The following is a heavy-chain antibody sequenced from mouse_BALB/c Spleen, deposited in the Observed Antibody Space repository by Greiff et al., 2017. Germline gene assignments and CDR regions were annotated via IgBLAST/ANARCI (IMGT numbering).Heavy chain of an antibody. CDR1: GYAFSSYW. CDR3: ARSGYGNHYAMDY. Sequence: QVQLKESGAELVRPGSSVKISCKASGYAFSSYWMNWVKQRPGQGLEWIGQIYPGDGDTNYNGKFKGKATLTADKSSSTAYMQLSSLTSEDSAVYFCARSGYGNHYAMDYWGQGTSVTVSS. CDR2: IYPGDGDT. J-gene: IGHJ4*01. V-gene: IGHV1-80*01. D-gene: IGHD2-10*02.